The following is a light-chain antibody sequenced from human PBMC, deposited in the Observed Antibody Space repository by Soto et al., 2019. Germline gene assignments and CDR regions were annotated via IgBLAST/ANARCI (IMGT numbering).Light chain of an antibody. CDR2: WAY. CDR1: QSLLYNSKNEQS. CDR3: QQYYSTPWT. Sequence: DIVMTHSPDSLAVSLGETATINCKSSQSLLYNSKNEQSLAWYQRKPGQLPKLFIYWAYTRESGVPDRFSGSGSGTDFTLTISSLQAEDVAVYYCQQYYSTPWTFGQGTKVEIK. J-gene: IGKJ1*01. V-gene: IGKV4-1*01.